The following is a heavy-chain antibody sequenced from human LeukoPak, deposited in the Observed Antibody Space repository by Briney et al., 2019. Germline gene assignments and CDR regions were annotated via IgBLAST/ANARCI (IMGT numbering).Heavy chain of an antibody. CDR1: GGSISSYH. V-gene: IGHV4-59*01. D-gene: IGHD3/OR15-3a*01. CDR2: IYYTGST. Sequence: SETLSLTCTVSGGSISSYHWSWIRQPPGKGLEWIWYIYYTGSTNYNPSLKSRVTISVDTSKNKFSLKLSSVTAADTAVLYCGRGDWYYYYYYMDVWGKGTTVTISS. J-gene: IGHJ6*03. CDR3: GRGDWYYYYYYMDV.